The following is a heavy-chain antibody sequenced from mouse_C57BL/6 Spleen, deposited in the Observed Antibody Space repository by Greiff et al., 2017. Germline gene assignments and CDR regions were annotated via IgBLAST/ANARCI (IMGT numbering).Heavy chain of an antibody. CDR2: ISNGGGST. Sequence: EVMLVESGGGLVQPGGSLKLSCAASGFTFSDYYMYWVRQTPEKRLEWVAYISNGGGSTYYPDTVKGRFTISRDNAKNTLYLQMSRLKSEDTAMYYCARHYYGKGLDYWGQGTTLTVSS. V-gene: IGHV5-12*01. J-gene: IGHJ2*01. CDR1: GFTFSDYY. CDR3: ARHYYGKGLDY. D-gene: IGHD1-1*01.